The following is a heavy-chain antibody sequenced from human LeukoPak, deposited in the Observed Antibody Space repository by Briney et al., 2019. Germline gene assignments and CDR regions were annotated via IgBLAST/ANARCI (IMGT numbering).Heavy chain of an antibody. J-gene: IGHJ4*02. Sequence: GRSLRLSCAASGFTFDDYAMHWVRQAPGKGLEWVSGISWNSGSIGYADSAKGRFTISRDNAKNSLYLQMNSLRAEDTALYYCAKSLAAAVGYYFDYWGQGTLVTVSS. D-gene: IGHD6-13*01. CDR1: GFTFDDYA. CDR3: AKSLAAAVGYYFDY. V-gene: IGHV3-9*01. CDR2: ISWNSGSI.